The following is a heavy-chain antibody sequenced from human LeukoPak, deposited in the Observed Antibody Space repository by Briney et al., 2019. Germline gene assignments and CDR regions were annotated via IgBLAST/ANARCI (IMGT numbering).Heavy chain of an antibody. CDR3: ARDFWSGTPGAFDI. CDR2: INPSDDST. D-gene: IGHD3-3*01. V-gene: IGHV1-46*01. Sequence: ASVKVSCESSGYTFTTYYMHWVRQAPGQGLEWMGIINPSDDSTTYAQKFQGRVTMTRDTSTSTVYMELSGLRSEDTAVYYCARDFWSGTPGAFDIWGQGTMVTVSS. J-gene: IGHJ3*02. CDR1: GYTFTTYY.